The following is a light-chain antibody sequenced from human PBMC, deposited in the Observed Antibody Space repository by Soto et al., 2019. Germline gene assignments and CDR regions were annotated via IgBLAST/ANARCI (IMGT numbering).Light chain of an antibody. V-gene: IGKV3-20*01. J-gene: IGKJ1*01. Sequence: EIVLTQSPGILSLSPGERATLSCRASQPVSSSYLAWYQQKPGQAPRLLIYGASTRATGIPDRYSGSGSGKNFTLSISRLEPEDFAVYYCQQCGISTWPCGEGTKVDIK. CDR2: GAS. CDR1: QPVSSSY. CDR3: QQCGISTWP.